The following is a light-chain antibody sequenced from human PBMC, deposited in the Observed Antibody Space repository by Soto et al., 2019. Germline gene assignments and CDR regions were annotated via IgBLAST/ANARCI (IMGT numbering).Light chain of an antibody. Sequence: DIQMTQSPSTLSASVGDRVTITCRASQYIHNYFAWYQQKPGEAPKLLIYAAANLESGVPSRFSGSGTGTEFTLTISILQPDDFATYYCQQSNNYPLTFGQGTRVEI. CDR2: AAA. V-gene: IGKV1-5*03. J-gene: IGKJ1*01. CDR3: QQSNNYPLT. CDR1: QYIHNY.